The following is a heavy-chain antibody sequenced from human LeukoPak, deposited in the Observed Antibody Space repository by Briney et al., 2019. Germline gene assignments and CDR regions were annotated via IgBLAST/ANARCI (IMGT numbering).Heavy chain of an antibody. CDR1: GYSISSGYY. D-gene: IGHD6-19*01. J-gene: IGHJ4*02. CDR2: IYHSGST. CDR3: VSSIAVAGQMGFDY. V-gene: IGHV4-38-2*02. Sequence: SETLSLTCTVSGYSISSGYYWGWIRQPPGKGLEWIGSIYHSGSTYYNPSLKSRVTISVDTSKNQFSLKLSSVTAAGTAVYYCVSSIAVAGQMGFDYWGQGTLVTVSS.